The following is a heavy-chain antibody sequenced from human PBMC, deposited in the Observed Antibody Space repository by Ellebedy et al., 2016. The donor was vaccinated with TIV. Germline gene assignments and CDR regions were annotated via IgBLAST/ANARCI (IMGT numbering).Heavy chain of an antibody. CDR3: ARSTMVRPFDY. Sequence: SETLSLTXTVSGGSISSYYWSWIRQPPGKGLEWIGEINHSGSTNYNPSLKSRVTISVDTSKNQFSLKLSSVTAADTAVYYCARSTMVRPFDYWGQGTLVTVSS. CDR2: INHSGST. V-gene: IGHV4-34*01. CDR1: GGSISSYY. J-gene: IGHJ4*02. D-gene: IGHD3-10*01.